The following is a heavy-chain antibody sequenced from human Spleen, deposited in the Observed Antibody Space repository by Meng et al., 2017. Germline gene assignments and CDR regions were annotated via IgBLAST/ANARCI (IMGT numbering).Heavy chain of an antibody. CDR1: GYTFTSYY. CDR3: AAGSGVY. Sequence: ASVKVSCKASGYTFTSYYMHWVRQAPGQGLEWMGIINPSGGSTSYAQEFQGRVTMTRDTSTSTVYMALSSLRSEATAAYYCAAGSGVYWGQGTLVTVSS. CDR2: INPSGGST. J-gene: IGHJ4*02. D-gene: IGHD2-15*01. V-gene: IGHV1-46*03.